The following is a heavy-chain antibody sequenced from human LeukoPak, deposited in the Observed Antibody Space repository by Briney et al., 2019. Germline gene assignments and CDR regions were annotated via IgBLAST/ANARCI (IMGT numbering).Heavy chain of an antibody. CDR2: IYYSGST. V-gene: IGHV4-59*08. J-gene: IGHJ4*02. CDR1: GGSISSYY. CDR3: AGTDYSNYGDHDY. Sequence: PSETLPLTCTVSGGSISSYYWSWIRQPPGKGLEWIGYIYYSGSTNYNPSLKSRVTISVDTSKNQFSLKLSSVTAADTAVYYCAGTDYSNYGDHDYWGQGTLVTVSS. D-gene: IGHD4-11*01.